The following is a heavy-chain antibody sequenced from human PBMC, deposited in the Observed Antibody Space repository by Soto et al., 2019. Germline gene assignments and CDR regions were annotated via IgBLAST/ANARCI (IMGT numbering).Heavy chain of an antibody. Sequence: SLRLSCAASGFTFSSYGMHWVRQAPGKGLEWVAVIWYDGSNKYYADSVKGRFTISRDNSKNTLYLQMNSLRAEDTAVYYCAREIPRRDGYNYDYWGQGTLVTVSS. V-gene: IGHV3-33*01. CDR3: AREIPRRDGYNYDY. D-gene: IGHD5-12*01. CDR2: IWYDGSNK. J-gene: IGHJ4*02. CDR1: GFTFSSYG.